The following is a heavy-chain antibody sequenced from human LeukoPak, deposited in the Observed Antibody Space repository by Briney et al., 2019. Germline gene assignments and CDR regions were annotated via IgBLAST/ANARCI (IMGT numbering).Heavy chain of an antibody. V-gene: IGHV3-74*03. CDR3: ASSSEYYYDSSGYYGHWFDP. CDR2: VITYGRSG. CDR1: GFSFNYYW. J-gene: IGHJ5*02. D-gene: IGHD3-22*01. Sequence: PERSRRLSCAASGFSFNYYWMHWLRQAPGNGRLSVSRVITYGRSGAYAASVKGLFAISRENANTTLYLQMNSLIAEDTAVYYCASSSEYYYDSSGYYGHWFDPWCQGTLVTVSS.